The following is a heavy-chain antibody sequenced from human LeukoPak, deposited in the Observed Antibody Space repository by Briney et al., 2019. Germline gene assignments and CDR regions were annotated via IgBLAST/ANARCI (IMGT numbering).Heavy chain of an antibody. J-gene: IGHJ5*02. CDR3: ARDWDAMNNCFDP. Sequence: ASVKVSCKVSGYTLTELSMHWARQAPGKGREWRGGFDPEDGETIYAQKFQGRVTMTEDTSTDTAYMELNNLTFDDTAVYYCARDWDAMNNCFDPWGQGTPVTVSS. CDR1: GYTLTELS. D-gene: IGHD1-26*01. CDR2: FDPEDGET. V-gene: IGHV1-24*01.